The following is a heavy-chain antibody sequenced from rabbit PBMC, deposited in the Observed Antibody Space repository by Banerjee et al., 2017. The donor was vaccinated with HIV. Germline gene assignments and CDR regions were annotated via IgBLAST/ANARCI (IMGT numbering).Heavy chain of an antibody. CDR3: ARDTSSSFSSYGMDL. CDR2: INAATGKP. J-gene: IGHJ6*01. Sequence: QEQLVESGGGLVKPEGSLTLTCTASGFSFNSGYDMCWVRQAPGKGLEWIACINAATGKPVYATWANGRFTISKTSSTTVTLQVTRLTAADTATYFCARDTSSSFSSYGMDLWGPGTLVTVS. CDR1: GFSFNSGYD. D-gene: IGHD1-1*01. V-gene: IGHV1S45*01.